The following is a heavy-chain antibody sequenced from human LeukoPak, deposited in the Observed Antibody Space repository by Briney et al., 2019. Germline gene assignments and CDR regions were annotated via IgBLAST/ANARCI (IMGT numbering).Heavy chain of an antibody. CDR2: INIDGSR. V-gene: IGHV3-74*01. CDR1: GFTLSSYW. CDR3: ARGSSTWYDS. D-gene: IGHD6-13*01. Sequence: PGGSLRLSCAASGFTLSSYWMHWVRQAPGKGLVWVSRINIDGSRSYADSVKGRFTISRDNAKNTLYPQMNSLRAEDTAVYYCARGSSTWYDSWGQGTLVTVSS. J-gene: IGHJ5*01.